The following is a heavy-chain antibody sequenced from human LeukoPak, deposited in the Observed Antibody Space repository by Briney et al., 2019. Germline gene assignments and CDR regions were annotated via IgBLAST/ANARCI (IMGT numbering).Heavy chain of an antibody. Sequence: GGSLRLSCAASGFTFSSNWMHWVRQAPGKGLVWVSRINEDGSTTNYADSVKGRSTIFRDNAKNTLYLQMNSLRAEDTAVYYCASYSSSSSLPDYWGQGTLVTVSS. J-gene: IGHJ4*02. CDR1: GFTFSSNW. V-gene: IGHV3-74*01. CDR2: INEDGSTT. CDR3: ASYSSSSSLPDY. D-gene: IGHD6-6*01.